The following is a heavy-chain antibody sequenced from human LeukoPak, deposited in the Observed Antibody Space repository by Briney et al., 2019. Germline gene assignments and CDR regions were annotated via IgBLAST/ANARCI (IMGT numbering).Heavy chain of an antibody. CDR2: ISVYNGNI. J-gene: IGHJ5*02. Sequence: ASVKVSCKASGYTFTNFGISWVRQAPGQGLEWMGWISVYNGNINYAQKFQGRVTMTTDTSTSTAYMELRSLRSDDTAVYYCAREPNYSNNWYTWFDPWGQGTLVTVSS. V-gene: IGHV1-18*01. CDR3: AREPNYSNNWYTWFDP. CDR1: GYTFTNFG. D-gene: IGHD6-13*01.